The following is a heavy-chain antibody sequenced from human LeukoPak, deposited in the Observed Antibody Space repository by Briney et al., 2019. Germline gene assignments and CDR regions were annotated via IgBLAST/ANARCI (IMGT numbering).Heavy chain of an antibody. J-gene: IGHJ4*02. CDR2: MNPNSGNT. V-gene: IGHV1-8*01. CDR3: ATAPYYYDSSVDY. Sequence: GASVKVSCKASGYTFTSYDINWVRQATGQGLEWMGWMNPNSGNTGYAQKFQGRVTMTRNTSISTAYMELSSLRSEDTAVCYCATAPYYYDSSVDYWGQGTLVTVSS. CDR1: GYTFTSYD. D-gene: IGHD3-22*01.